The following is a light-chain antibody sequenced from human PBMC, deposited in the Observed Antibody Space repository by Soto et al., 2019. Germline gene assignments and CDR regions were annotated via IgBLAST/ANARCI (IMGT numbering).Light chain of an antibody. V-gene: IGKV3-15*01. CDR3: QQYNNWWT. J-gene: IGKJ1*01. Sequence: EIVMTQSPATLSVSPGERATLSCRASQSISSDVAWYQQKPGQAPRLLIYGASTTATGIPARFSGSGSGTEFTLTISSLQSEDFAVYYCQQYNNWWTFGQGTKVDIK. CDR2: GAS. CDR1: QSISSD.